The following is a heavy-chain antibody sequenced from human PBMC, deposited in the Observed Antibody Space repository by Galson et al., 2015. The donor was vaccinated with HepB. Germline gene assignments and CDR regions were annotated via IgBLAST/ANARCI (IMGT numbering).Heavy chain of an antibody. CDR1: GGSINSYY. CDR2: MYYVGSA. V-gene: IGHV4-59*01. J-gene: IGHJ4*02. Sequence: QVQLQESGPGLVKPSETLSLTCTVSGGSINSYYWSWIRQPPGKGLEWIGYMYYVGSANVNPSLKSRVTISVDTSKNQFSLTMTSVTAADTAVYYCARGVNLASMAGYWGQGTLVTVSS. D-gene: IGHD3-3*02. CDR3: ARGVNLASMAGY.